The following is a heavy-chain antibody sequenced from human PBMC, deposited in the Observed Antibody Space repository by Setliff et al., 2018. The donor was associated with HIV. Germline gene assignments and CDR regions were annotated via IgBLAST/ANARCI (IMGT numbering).Heavy chain of an antibody. CDR1: GFTFSSYG. V-gene: IGHV3-23*01. CDR3: ARGSESLTYFDN. J-gene: IGHJ4*02. D-gene: IGHD3-10*01. Sequence: GGSLRLSCAAFGFTFSSYGMSWVRQAPGKGLEWVSTISGRDGRTYYADSVKGRFTISKDTSKNQVVLTMTNMDPVDTATYYCARGSESLTYFDNLGPGTLVTVSS. CDR2: ISGRDGRT.